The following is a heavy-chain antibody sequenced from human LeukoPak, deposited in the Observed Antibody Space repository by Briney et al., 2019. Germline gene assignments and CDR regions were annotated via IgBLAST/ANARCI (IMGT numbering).Heavy chain of an antibody. V-gene: IGHV3-15*01. D-gene: IGHD5-18*01. CDR1: GFTFSNSW. CDR3: TTGLSSQGGGIQLWTLVY. CDR2: IKSKSDGETA. J-gene: IGHJ4*02. Sequence: GGSLRLSCAASGFTFSNSWMHWVRQAPGKGLEWVGRIKSKSDGETADYAAPVTGRFTISRDESKDTLYLQMNSLETEDTAVYYCTTGLSSQGGGIQLWTLVYWGQGTLVTVSS.